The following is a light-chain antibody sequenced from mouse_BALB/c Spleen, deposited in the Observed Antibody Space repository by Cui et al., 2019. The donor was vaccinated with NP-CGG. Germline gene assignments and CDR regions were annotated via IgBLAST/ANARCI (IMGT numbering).Light chain of an antibody. CDR1: TGAVTTSNY. Sequence: QAVLTQESALTTSPGETVTLSCRSSTGAVTTSNYANWVQEKPDHLFTGLIGGTNNRAPGVPARFSGSLIGDKAVLTITGAQTGDEAIYFCALWYSNHWVFGGGTKLTVL. J-gene: IGLJ1*01. CDR2: GTN. CDR3: ALWYSNHWV. V-gene: IGLV1*01.